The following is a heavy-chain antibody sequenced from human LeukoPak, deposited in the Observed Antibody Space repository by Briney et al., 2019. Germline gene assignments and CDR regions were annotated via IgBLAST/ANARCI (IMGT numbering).Heavy chain of an antibody. Sequence: GGSLRLSCAASGFTVSSNYMSWVRQAPGKGLEWVSVIYSGGSTYYADSVKGRFTISRDNSKNTLYLQMNSLRAEDTAVYYCARVGARYYGSGSYDGYYFDYRGQGTLVTVSS. CDR3: ARVGARYYGSGSYDGYYFDY. J-gene: IGHJ4*02. D-gene: IGHD3-10*01. CDR1: GFTVSSNY. V-gene: IGHV3-53*01. CDR2: IYSGGST.